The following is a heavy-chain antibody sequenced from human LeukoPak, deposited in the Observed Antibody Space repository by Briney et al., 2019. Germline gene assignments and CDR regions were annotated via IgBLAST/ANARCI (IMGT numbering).Heavy chain of an antibody. D-gene: IGHD3-3*01. V-gene: IGHV1-69*02. CDR2: IIPILGIA. Sequence: SSVKVSCKASGGTFSSYTISWVRQAPGQGLEWMGRIIPILGIANYAQKFQGRVTITADKSTSTAYMELSSLRSEDTAVYYCAQYDFWSGYLADDAFDIWGQGTMVTVSS. CDR3: AQYDFWSGYLADDAFDI. J-gene: IGHJ3*02. CDR1: GGTFSSYT.